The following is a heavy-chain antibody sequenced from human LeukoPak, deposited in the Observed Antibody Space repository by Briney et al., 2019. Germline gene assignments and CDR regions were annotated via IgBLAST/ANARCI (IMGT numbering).Heavy chain of an antibody. D-gene: IGHD5/OR15-5a*01. CDR3: ARDLRGELDY. V-gene: IGHV4-30-2*01. J-gene: IGHJ4*02. CDR2: IYQNGTT. Sequence: SQTLSLTCAVSGGSISSGAYSWSWIRQPPGKGLEWIGYIYQNGTTYYNPSLKSRVTISADRSKNQFSLNLSSVTAADTAVYYCARDLRGELDYWGQGTLVTVSS. CDR1: GGSISSGAYS.